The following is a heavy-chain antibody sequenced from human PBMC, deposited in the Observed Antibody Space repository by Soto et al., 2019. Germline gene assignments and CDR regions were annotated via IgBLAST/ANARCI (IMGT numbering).Heavy chain of an antibody. V-gene: IGHV4-31*03. Sequence: SETLSLTCTVSGGSISSGHYYWSWIRQHPGKGLEWIGYIYYSGSTYYNPSLKSRVAISVDTSKNQFSLKLSSVTAADTAVYYCARDRVELRKKAFDIWGQGTMVTVS. CDR3: ARDRVELRKKAFDI. J-gene: IGHJ3*02. CDR1: GGSISSGHYY. CDR2: IYYSGST. D-gene: IGHD1-7*01.